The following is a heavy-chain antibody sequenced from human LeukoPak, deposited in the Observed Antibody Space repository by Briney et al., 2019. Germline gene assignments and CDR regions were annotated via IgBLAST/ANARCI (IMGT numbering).Heavy chain of an antibody. J-gene: IGHJ6*03. D-gene: IGHD2-15*01. CDR3: AREDCGGGSCYNYYYYYMDV. V-gene: IGHV3-48*01. CDR1: GFTFSTYS. CDR2: ISSSSGTI. Sequence: GGSLRLSCAASGFTFSTYSMDWVRQAPGKGLEWVSYISSSSGTIYYADSVKGRFTISRDNARNSLYLHMNSLRAEDTAVYYCAREDCGGGSCYNYYYYYMDVWGKGTTVTVSS.